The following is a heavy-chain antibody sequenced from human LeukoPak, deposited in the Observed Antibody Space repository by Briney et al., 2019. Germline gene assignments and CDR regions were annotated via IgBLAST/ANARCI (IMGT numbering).Heavy chain of an antibody. J-gene: IGHJ4*02. V-gene: IGHV3-23*01. CDR3: AKPPLRLSNSYFDY. CDR2: ITGSSGST. CDR1: GFTFSSHV. D-gene: IGHD3-3*01. Sequence: GGSLRLSCAASGFTFSSHVMNWVRQPPGKGLEWVSAITGSSGSTYYADSVKGRFTISRDNSKNTLYLQMNSLRAEDTAVYYCAKPPLRLSNSYFDYWGQGTLVTVSS.